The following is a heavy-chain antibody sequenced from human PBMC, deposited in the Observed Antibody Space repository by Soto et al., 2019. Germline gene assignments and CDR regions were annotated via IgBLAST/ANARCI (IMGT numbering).Heavy chain of an antibody. V-gene: IGHV3-33*01. CDR3: ARDTARAMVRIYYGMDV. D-gene: IGHD3-10*01. J-gene: IGHJ6*02. Sequence: QVQLVESGGGVVQPGRSLRLSCAASGFTFSSYGMHWVRQAPGKGLEWVAVIWYDGSNKYYADSVKGRFTISRDNSKNSLYLQRTSLRAEDTAVYYCARDTARAMVRIYYGMDVWGQGTTVTVSS. CDR1: GFTFSSYG. CDR2: IWYDGSNK.